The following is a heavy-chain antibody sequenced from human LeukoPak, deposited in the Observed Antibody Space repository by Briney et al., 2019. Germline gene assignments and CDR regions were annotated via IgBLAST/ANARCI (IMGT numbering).Heavy chain of an antibody. CDR1: GFTFSSYG. J-gene: IGHJ4*02. Sequence: GRSLRLSCAASGFTFSSYGMHWVRQAPGKGLEWVAVISYDGSNKYYADSVKGRFTISRDNSKNTLYLQMNSPRAEDTAVYYCARGDYYDSSGYYYFDYWGQGTLVTVSS. CDR2: ISYDGSNK. V-gene: IGHV3-30*03. CDR3: ARGDYYDSSGYYYFDY. D-gene: IGHD3-22*01.